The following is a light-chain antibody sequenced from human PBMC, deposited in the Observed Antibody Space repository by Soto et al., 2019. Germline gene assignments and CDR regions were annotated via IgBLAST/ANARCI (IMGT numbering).Light chain of an antibody. Sequence: EVVMTQSPATLSLSPGDRATLSCRASQSVDTNVAWYQQKPGQAPRLLVHGASTRATGVPARFTGIGSGTDFTLTISGLQSDDVAVYYCQQYYNWPPYTFGQGTKLQIK. CDR2: GAS. V-gene: IGKV3-15*01. J-gene: IGKJ2*01. CDR1: QSVDTN. CDR3: QQYYNWPPYT.